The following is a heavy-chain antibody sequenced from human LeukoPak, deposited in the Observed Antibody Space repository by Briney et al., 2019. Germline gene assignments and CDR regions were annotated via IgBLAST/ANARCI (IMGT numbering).Heavy chain of an antibody. Sequence: GGSLRLSCAASGFTFSSYDMNWVRQAPGKGLEWVSYISSSGGSIYYADSVEGRFTISRDNAKNSLYLQVNSLRAEDTAVYYCAELGITMIGGVWGKGTTVTISS. CDR3: AELGITMIGGV. J-gene: IGHJ6*04. CDR2: ISSSGGSI. CDR1: GFTFSSYD. V-gene: IGHV3-48*03. D-gene: IGHD3-10*02.